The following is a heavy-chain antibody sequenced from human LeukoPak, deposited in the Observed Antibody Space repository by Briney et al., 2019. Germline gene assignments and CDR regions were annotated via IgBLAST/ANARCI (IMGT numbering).Heavy chain of an antibody. J-gene: IGHJ5*02. CDR1: GYTFTSYG. CDR3: ARDPSITIFGVVENWFDP. Sequence: ASVKVSCKASGYTFTSYGISWVRQAPGQGLEWMGWISAYNGNTNYAQKLQGRDTMTTDTSTSTAYMELRSLRSDDTAVYYCARDPSITIFGVVENWFDPWGQGTLVTVSS. D-gene: IGHD3-3*01. V-gene: IGHV1-18*01. CDR2: ISAYNGNT.